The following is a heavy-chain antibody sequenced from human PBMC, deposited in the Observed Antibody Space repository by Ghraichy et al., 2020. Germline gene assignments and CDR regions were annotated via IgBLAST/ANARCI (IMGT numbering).Heavy chain of an antibody. J-gene: IGHJ3*02. D-gene: IGHD4-23*01. V-gene: IGHV1-2*02. CDR1: GYTFTGYY. Sequence: ASVKVSCKASGYTFTGYYMHWVRQAPGQGLEWMGWINPNSGGTNYAQKFQGRVTMTRDTSISTAYMELSRLRSDDTAVYYCARDALDYGGNSVGAFDIWGQGTMVTVSS. CDR3: ARDALDYGGNSVGAFDI. CDR2: INPNSGGT.